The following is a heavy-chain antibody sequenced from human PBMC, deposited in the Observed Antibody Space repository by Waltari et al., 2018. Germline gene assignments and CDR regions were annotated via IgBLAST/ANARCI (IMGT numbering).Heavy chain of an antibody. CDR1: GYTFTTSP. V-gene: IGHV1-3*01. CDR2: INPGKGNA. CDR3: ASAPAKYCAGGGCPEYYQH. Sequence: QVQLVQSGAEVKKPGASVKISCKASGYTFTTSPLHWVPQAPGQRLEWMGQINPGKGNAQYSQNFQGRVSITSDTSASAVYLEMSSLRSEDTAVYYCASAPAKYCAGGGCPEYYQHWGQGSLVTVTS. D-gene: IGHD2-8*02. J-gene: IGHJ1*01.